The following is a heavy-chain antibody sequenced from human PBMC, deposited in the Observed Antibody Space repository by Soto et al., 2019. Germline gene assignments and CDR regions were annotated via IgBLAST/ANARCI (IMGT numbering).Heavy chain of an antibody. V-gene: IGHV5-51*01. J-gene: IGHJ6*02. CDR3: ASSILYYGMDV. CDR2: IYPGDSDT. Sequence: GESLKISCKGSGYSFTSYLICWVRQMPVKGLEWTGIIYPGDSDTRYSPSFQGQVTISADKSISTAYLQWSSLKASDTAMYYCASSILYYGMDVWGQGTTVTVSS. CDR1: GYSFTSYL.